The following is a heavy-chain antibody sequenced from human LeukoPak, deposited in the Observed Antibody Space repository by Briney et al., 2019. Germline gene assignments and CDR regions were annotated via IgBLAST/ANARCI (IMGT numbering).Heavy chain of an antibody. CDR1: GSTLSNYA. CDR3: AKDVSENYNIWGSYRSDY. J-gene: IGHJ4*02. CDR2: ITGSGGRT. V-gene: IGHV3-23*01. Sequence: GGSLRLSCAASGSTLSNYAMSWVRQAPGKGLESVSSITGSGGRTYYADSVKGRFTVSRDNSKYTLYLQMNSLTVEDTAVYYCAKDVSENYNIWGSYRSDYWGQGTLVTVSS. D-gene: IGHD3-16*02.